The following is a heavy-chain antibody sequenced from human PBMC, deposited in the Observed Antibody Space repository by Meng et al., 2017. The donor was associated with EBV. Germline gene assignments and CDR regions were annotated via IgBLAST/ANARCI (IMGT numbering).Heavy chain of an antibody. CDR3: ARVWDSGWDY. CDR2: INHSGST. D-gene: IGHD3-22*01. J-gene: IGHJ4*02. V-gene: IGHV4-34*01. CDR1: GGSFSGCY. Sequence: QVQLQQGGGGLLMPSETLSLTFAVYGGSFSGCYGSWIRQPPGKGLEWIGEINHSGSTNYHPSLKSRVTISVDTSKNQFSLKLSSVTAADTAVYYCARVWDSGWDYWGQGTLVTVSS.